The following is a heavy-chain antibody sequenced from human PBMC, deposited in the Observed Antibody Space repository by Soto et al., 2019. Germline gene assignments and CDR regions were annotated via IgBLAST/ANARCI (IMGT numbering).Heavy chain of an antibody. CDR3: ARGWSSSWGY. CDR1: GFTFSNYW. J-gene: IGHJ4*02. Sequence: EVQLVESGGGLVQPGGSLRLSCAASGFTFSNYWMHWVRQAPGKGLVWVSGIRSDGSRTNYADSEKGRFTISRDNVKNTLYLQLNSLRAEDTAGYYCARGWSSSWGYWGQGTLVTVSS. V-gene: IGHV3-74*01. D-gene: IGHD6-13*01. CDR2: IRSDGSRT.